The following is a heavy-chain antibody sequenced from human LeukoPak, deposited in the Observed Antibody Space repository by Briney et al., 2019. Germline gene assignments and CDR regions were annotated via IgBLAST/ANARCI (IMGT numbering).Heavy chain of an antibody. J-gene: IGHJ4*02. V-gene: IGHV1-18*01. D-gene: IGHD3-10*01. CDR2: ISAYNANT. Sequence: ASVTVSCKASGYAFTSYGISWVRQAPGQGLEWMGWISAYNANTNYAQKLQGRVTMTTDTSTSTAYMELRSLRSDDTALYYCARDWNNYYGSGSYLTDHWGQGTLVTVSS. CDR1: GYAFTSYG. CDR3: ARDWNNYYGSGSYLTDH.